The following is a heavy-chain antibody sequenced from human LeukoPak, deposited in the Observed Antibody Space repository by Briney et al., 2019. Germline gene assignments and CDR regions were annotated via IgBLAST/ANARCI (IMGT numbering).Heavy chain of an antibody. D-gene: IGHD5-18*01. V-gene: IGHV3-9*01. J-gene: IGHJ3*02. CDR1: GFTFDDYA. CDR2: ISWNSGSI. Sequence: GRSLRLSCAASGFTFDDYAMHWVRQAPGKGLEWVSGISWNSGSIGYADSVKGRFTISRDNAKNSLYLQMNSLRAEDTAVYYCAREMDTASDAFDIWGQGTMVTVSS. CDR3: AREMDTASDAFDI.